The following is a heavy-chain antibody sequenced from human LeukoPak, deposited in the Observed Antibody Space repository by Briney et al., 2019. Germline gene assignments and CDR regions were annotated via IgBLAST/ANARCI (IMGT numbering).Heavy chain of an antibody. CDR2: TFDGGNS. Sequence: SETLSLTCTVSGVSISNTVYYWGWIRQAPGKGLESILSTFDGGNSYYNPSLKSRVTMSVDGSKNQFSLTLASVTAADTAVYYCATTSGYRNYYYYYIDVWGKGTTVTVSS. CDR1: GVSISNTVYY. D-gene: IGHD3-22*01. V-gene: IGHV4-39*01. J-gene: IGHJ6*03. CDR3: ATTSGYRNYYYYYIDV.